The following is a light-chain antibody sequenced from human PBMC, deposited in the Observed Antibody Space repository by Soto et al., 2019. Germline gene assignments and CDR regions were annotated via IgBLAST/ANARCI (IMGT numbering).Light chain of an antibody. V-gene: IGLV1-40*01. Sequence: QLLLTQPPSVSGALGQRVTISCTGSGLNIGAGYDVHWYQQLPGTAPKVVIYGNKIRPSGVPDRFSGSKSGTSASLAITGLQAEDEAEYYCQSFDAGVSGYVFGPGTKLTVL. CDR1: GLNIGAGYD. CDR3: QSFDAGVSGYV. CDR2: GNK. J-gene: IGLJ1*01.